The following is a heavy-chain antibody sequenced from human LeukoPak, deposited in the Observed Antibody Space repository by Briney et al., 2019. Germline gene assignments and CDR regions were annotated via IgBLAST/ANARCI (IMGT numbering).Heavy chain of an antibody. V-gene: IGHV4-39*07. D-gene: IGHD1-26*01. CDR1: GDSISSSSYY. J-gene: IGHJ4*02. CDR2: IYYSGST. CDR3: ARGVNSGYFDY. Sequence: PSETLSLTCTVSGDSISSSSYYWGWIRQPPGKGLEWIGSIYYSGSTYYNPSLKSRVTISVDTSKNQFSLKLTSVTAADTAVYYCARGVNSGYFDYCGQGTLVTVSS.